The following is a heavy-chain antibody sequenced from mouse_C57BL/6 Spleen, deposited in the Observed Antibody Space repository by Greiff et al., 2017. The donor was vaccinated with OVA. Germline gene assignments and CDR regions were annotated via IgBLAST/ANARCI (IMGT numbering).Heavy chain of an antibody. V-gene: IGHV1-64*01. CDR2: IHPNSGST. J-gene: IGHJ1*03. Sequence: VQLQQSGAELVKPGASVKLSCKASGYTFTSYWMHWVKQRPGQGLEWIGMIHPNSGSTNYNEKFKSKATLTVDKSSSTAYMQLSSLTSEDSAVYYCATTEGYWYFDVWGTGTTVTVSS. CDR1: GYTFTSYW. CDR3: ATTEGYWYFDV.